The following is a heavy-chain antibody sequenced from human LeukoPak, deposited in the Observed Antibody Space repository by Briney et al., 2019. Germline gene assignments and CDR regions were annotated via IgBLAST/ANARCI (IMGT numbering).Heavy chain of an antibody. J-gene: IGHJ6*03. CDR3: ARLRRQLGTALGYYYMDV. CDR1: GFTFSSYA. V-gene: IGHV3-23*01. CDR2: ISGSGGST. D-gene: IGHD6-6*01. Sequence: GGSLRLSCAASGFTFSSYAMSWVRQAPGRGREGVSAISGSGGSTYYADSVKGRFTISRDNSKNTLYLQMNSLRAEDTAVYYCARLRRQLGTALGYYYMDVWGKGTTVTVSS.